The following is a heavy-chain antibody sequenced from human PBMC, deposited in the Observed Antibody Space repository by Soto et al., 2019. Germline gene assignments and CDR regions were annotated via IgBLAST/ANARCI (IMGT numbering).Heavy chain of an antibody. CDR2: IIPIFGTA. CDR3: ASTSTPGVCYGF. Sequence: SVKVSCKASGGAFSSYSISWVRQAPGQGLEWMGGIIPIFGTANYAQKFQGRVTITADESTSTAYMELSSLRSEDTAVYYCASTSTPGVCYGFWGQGTQVTVSS. D-gene: IGHD2-8*01. CDR1: GGAFSSYS. J-gene: IGHJ4*02. V-gene: IGHV1-69*13.